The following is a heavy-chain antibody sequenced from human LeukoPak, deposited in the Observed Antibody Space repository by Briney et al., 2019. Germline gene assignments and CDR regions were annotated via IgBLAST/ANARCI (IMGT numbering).Heavy chain of an antibody. CDR2: LPYDGTNK. Sequence: GGSLRLSCAASGFTFSNYAMHWGRQAPGKGLEWVAVLPYDGTNKYYADSVKGRCTISRDNSKNTMYLQMNSLRAEDTAMYYCARAPMSYDSSGFGGAFDIWGQGTMVTVSS. D-gene: IGHD3-22*01. CDR1: GFTFSNYA. V-gene: IGHV3-30-3*01. J-gene: IGHJ3*02. CDR3: ARAPMSYDSSGFGGAFDI.